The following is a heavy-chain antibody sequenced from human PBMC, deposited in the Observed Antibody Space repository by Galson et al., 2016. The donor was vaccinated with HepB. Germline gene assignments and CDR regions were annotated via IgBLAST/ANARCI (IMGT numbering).Heavy chain of an antibody. D-gene: IGHD3-10*01. J-gene: IGHJ4*02. V-gene: IGHV1-46*01. CDR2: INPSGGST. Sequence: SVKVSCKASGYTFTNYYIHWVRQAPGQGLEWMGIINPSGGSTNYAQKFQGRVTMTRDTSTNTAYMELSSLRLEDTAVYYCARIWVRDGLDYWGQGTLVNVSS. CDR1: GYTFTNYY. CDR3: ARIWVRDGLDY.